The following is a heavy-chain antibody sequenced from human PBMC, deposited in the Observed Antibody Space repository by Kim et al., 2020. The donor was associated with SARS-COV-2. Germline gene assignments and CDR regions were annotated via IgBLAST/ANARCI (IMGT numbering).Heavy chain of an antibody. D-gene: IGHD4-17*01. V-gene: IGHV3-53*01. Sequence: GGSLRLSCAASGFTVSSNYMSWVRQAPGKGLEWVSVIYSGGSTYYADSVKGRFTISRDKSKNTLYLQMNSLRAEDTAVYYCASLGDGYGDYLFDYWGQGTLVTVSS. J-gene: IGHJ4*02. CDR1: GFTVSSNY. CDR3: ASLGDGYGDYLFDY. CDR2: IYSGGST.